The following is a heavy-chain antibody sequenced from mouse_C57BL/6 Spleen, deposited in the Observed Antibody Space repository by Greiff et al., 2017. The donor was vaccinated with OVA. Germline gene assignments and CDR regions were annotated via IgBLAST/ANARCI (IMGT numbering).Heavy chain of an antibody. CDR1: GYAFSSSW. V-gene: IGHV1-82*01. CDR2: IYPGDGDT. D-gene: IGHD2-4*01. CDR3: ARDDYDVGSYAMDY. Sequence: VKLQESGPELVKPGASVKISCKASGYAFSSSWMNWVKQRPGKGLEWIGRIYPGDGDTNYNGKFKGKATLTADKSSSTAYMQLSSLTSEDSAVYFCARDDYDVGSYAMDYWGQGTSVTVSS. J-gene: IGHJ4*01.